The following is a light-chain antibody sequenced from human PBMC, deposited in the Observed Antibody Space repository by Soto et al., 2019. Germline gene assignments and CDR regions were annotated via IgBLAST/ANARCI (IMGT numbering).Light chain of an antibody. V-gene: IGKV3-11*01. Sequence: IVLTQSPATLSSSPGERATLSCRASPTVRKKLALYQHKPGQAPRLLTYDTSNSATCIPARFSGSGSGTDFTLTISRLEPEDFAVYYCHQRKSWPRTFGQGTKVDIK. CDR1: PTVRKK. CDR2: DTS. CDR3: HQRKSWPRT. J-gene: IGKJ1*01.